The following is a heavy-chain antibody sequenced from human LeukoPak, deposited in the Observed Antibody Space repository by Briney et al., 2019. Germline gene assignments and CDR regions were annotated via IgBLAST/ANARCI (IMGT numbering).Heavy chain of an antibody. Sequence: SETLSLTCAVYGGSFSGYYWSWIRQPPGKGLEWIGEINHSGSTNYNPSLKSRVTIPVDTSKNQFSLKLSSVTAADTAVYYCARDPDYDILSRSQYGMDVWGQGTTVTVSS. J-gene: IGHJ6*02. CDR3: ARDPDYDILSRSQYGMDV. V-gene: IGHV4-34*01. CDR1: GGSFSGYY. CDR2: INHSGST. D-gene: IGHD3-9*01.